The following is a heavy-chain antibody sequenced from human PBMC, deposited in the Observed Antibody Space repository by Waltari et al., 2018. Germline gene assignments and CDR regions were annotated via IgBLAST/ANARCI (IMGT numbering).Heavy chain of an antibody. D-gene: IGHD3-3*01. CDR3: AREPDFWNGYDPLDY. V-gene: IGHV3-30-3*01. J-gene: IGHJ4*02. CDR1: GFLFSDYA. CDR2: ISYDATKI. Sequence: QVHLVESGGGVVQSGRSLRLSCSASGFLFSDYALHWVRQAPGKGLDWVAVISYDATKINVADSVKGRFSISRDNSKNTLYLDINKLRPEDTAVYYCAREPDFWNGYDPLDYWGQGTMVTVFS.